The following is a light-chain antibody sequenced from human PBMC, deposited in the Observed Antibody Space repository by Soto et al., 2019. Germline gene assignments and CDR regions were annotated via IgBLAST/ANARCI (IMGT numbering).Light chain of an antibody. V-gene: IGKV1-5*01. CDR1: QSISSW. Sequence: DIPMTQSPSTLSASVGDRVTITCRASQSISSWLAWYQQKPGKAPKLLIYDASSLESGVPSRFSGSGSGTELTLTISSLQPDDFATYYCQQYNSYSGTFGQGTKVEIK. CDR3: QQYNSYSGT. J-gene: IGKJ1*01. CDR2: DAS.